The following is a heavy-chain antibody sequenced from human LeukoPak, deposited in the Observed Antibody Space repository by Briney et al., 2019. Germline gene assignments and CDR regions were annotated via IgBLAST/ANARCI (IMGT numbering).Heavy chain of an antibody. CDR1: GFTFSSYG. D-gene: IGHD3-10*01. J-gene: IGHJ4*02. CDR2: ISYDGSNK. CDR3: ANLWFRESNPYYFDY. Sequence: GGSLRLSCAASGFTFSSYGMHRVRQAPGKGLEGGAVISYDGSNKYYADSVKGRFTISRDNSKNTLYLQMNSLRAEDTAVYYCANLWFRESNPYYFDYWGQGTLVTVSS. V-gene: IGHV3-30*18.